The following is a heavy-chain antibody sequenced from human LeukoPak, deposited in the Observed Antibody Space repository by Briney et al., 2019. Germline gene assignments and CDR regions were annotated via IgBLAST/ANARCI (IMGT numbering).Heavy chain of an antibody. J-gene: IGHJ5*02. CDR3: ARLSSSWYPGGSNWFDP. V-gene: IGHV4-34*01. CDR2: INHSGST. Sequence: SETLSLTCAVYGGSFSGYYWSWIRQPLGKGLEWIGEINHSGSTNYNPSLKSRVTISVDTSENQFSLKLSSVTAADTAVYYCARLSSSWYPGGSNWFDPWGQGTLVTVSS. CDR1: GGSFSGYY. D-gene: IGHD6-13*01.